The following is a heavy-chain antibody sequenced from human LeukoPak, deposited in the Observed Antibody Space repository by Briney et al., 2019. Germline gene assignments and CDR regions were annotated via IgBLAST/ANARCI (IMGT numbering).Heavy chain of an antibody. J-gene: IGHJ4*02. D-gene: IGHD6-13*01. CDR3: ARGQQLVQ. CDR2: ISDSGDPT. V-gene: IGHV3-11*04. Sequence: KAGGSLRLSCAASGFTFSDHYMSWIRQAPGKGLEWLSFISDSGDPTYHADSVKGRFTISRDNAKNSLYLQINSLTAEDTAVYYCARGQQLVQWGQGTLVTVSS. CDR1: GFTFSDHY.